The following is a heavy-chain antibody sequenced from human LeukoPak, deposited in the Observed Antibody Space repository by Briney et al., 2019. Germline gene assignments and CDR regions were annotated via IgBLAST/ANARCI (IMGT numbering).Heavy chain of an antibody. CDR3: TPYDY. CDR2: IKQDGSEK. V-gene: IGHV3-7*01. J-gene: IGHJ4*02. CDR1: GFTFSSYW. Sequence: PGGSLRLSCAASGFTFSSYWVSWVRQAPGKGLEWVANIKQDGSEKYYVDSVKGRFTISRDNAKNSLYLQMNSLRAEDTAVYYCTPYDYWGQGTLVTVSS.